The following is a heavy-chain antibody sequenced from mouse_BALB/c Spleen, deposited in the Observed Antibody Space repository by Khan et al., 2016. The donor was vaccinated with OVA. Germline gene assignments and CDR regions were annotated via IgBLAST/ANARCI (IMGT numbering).Heavy chain of an antibody. CDR2: INPTSGYT. J-gene: IGHJ2*01. CDR3: ARDRIDY. Sequence: QLQSGAEQAKPGASVKMSCKTSGYTFSSYWMHWVKQRPGQGLEWIGYINPTSGYTEYNEKFKDKATLSADKSSSTAYMQLTSLTSEDSAVYYCARDRIDYWGQGTTLTVSS. V-gene: IGHV1-7*01. CDR1: GYTFSSYW.